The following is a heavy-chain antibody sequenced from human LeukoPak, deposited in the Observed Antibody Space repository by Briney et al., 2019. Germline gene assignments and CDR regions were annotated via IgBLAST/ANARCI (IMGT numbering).Heavy chain of an antibody. Sequence: GASAKVSCKASGYTFTNYGISWVRQAPGQGLEWMGWISAYNGNTNYAQRLQGRVTMTTDTSTSTAYMELRSLRSDDTAVYYCARTYYYDTSGYYYGHWFDPWGQGTLVTVSS. J-gene: IGHJ5*02. CDR2: ISAYNGNT. D-gene: IGHD3-22*01. V-gene: IGHV1-18*01. CDR1: GYTFTNYG. CDR3: ARTYYYDTSGYYYGHWFDP.